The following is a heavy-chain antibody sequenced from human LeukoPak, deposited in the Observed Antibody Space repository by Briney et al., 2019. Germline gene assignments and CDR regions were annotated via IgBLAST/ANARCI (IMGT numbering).Heavy chain of an antibody. V-gene: IGHV1-69*13. D-gene: IGHD3-10*01. CDR3: ARDLAMVRGARYRPYKWFDP. CDR1: GGTFSSNT. Sequence: SVKVSCKASGGTFSSNTISWVRQAPGQGLECMGGIIPIFGTANYAQKFQGRVTISADESTSTAYMELSSLTSEDTAVYYCARDLAMVRGARYRPYKWFDPWGQGTLVTVSS. J-gene: IGHJ5*02. CDR2: IIPIFGTA.